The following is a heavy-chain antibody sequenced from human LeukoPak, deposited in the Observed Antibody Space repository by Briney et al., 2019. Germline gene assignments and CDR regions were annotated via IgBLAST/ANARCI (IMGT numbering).Heavy chain of an antibody. Sequence: ALVKVSCKVSGYTLTELSMHWVRQAPGKGLEWMGGFDPEDGETIYAQKFQGRVTMTEDTSTDTAYMELSSLRSEDMAVYYCATDVGSCSGGSCAFPWGQGTLVTVSS. V-gene: IGHV1-24*01. CDR2: FDPEDGET. CDR3: ATDVGSCSGGSCAFP. J-gene: IGHJ5*02. CDR1: GYTLTELS. D-gene: IGHD2-15*01.